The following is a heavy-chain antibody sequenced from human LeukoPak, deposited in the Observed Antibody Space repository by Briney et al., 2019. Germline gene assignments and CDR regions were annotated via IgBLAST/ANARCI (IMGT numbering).Heavy chain of an antibody. CDR1: GFSFTTYG. Sequence: QPGGSPRLSCSTSGFSFTTYGMHWVRQAPGKGLEWVAFISYDGGKRYFADSVKGRFSISRDNSASALFLDMDSLRTEDTAVYFCAKGLRWFGNFYFNFFDHWGQGILVTVSS. D-gene: IGHD3-10*01. CDR2: ISYDGGKR. J-gene: IGHJ4*02. V-gene: IGHV3-30*18. CDR3: AKGLRWFGNFYFNFFDH.